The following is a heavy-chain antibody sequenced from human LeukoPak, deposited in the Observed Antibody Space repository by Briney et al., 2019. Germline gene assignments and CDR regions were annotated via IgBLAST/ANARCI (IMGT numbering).Heavy chain of an antibody. CDR1: GFTFSSYG. D-gene: IGHD6-13*01. Sequence: GGSLRLSCTASGFTFSSYGMSWVRQAPGKGLEWVSAIGGSVGYTNYGDSVKGRFTISRDNSKNTLYLQMNSLRADDTAIYYCAKDHGSSDWYYFDYWGQGTLVTVSS. J-gene: IGHJ4*02. CDR2: IGGSVGYT. V-gene: IGHV3-23*01. CDR3: AKDHGSSDWYYFDY.